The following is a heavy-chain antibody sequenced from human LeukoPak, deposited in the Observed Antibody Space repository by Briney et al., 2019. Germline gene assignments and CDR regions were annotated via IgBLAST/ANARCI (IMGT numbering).Heavy chain of an antibody. J-gene: IGHJ3*02. V-gene: IGHV1-2*02. CDR3: ARVSDIVVVPAAIGAFDI. D-gene: IGHD2-2*01. Sequence: ASVTVSCKASGYTFTGYYMHWVRQAPGQGLEWMGWINPNSGGTNYAQKFQGRVTMTRDTSISTAYMELSRLRSDDTAVYYCARVSDIVVVPAAIGAFDIWGQGTMVTVSS. CDR1: GYTFTGYY. CDR2: INPNSGGT.